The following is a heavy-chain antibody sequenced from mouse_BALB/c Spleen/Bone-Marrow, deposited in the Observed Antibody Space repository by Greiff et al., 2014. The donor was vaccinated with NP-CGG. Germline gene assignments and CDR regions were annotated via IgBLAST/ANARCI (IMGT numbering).Heavy chain of an antibody. V-gene: IGHV1-7*01. CDR2: INPSTGDT. J-gene: IGHJ4*01. CDR1: GYTFTRYW. D-gene: IGHD2-1*01. Sequence: QVQLQQSGAELAKPGASVKMSCKASGYTFTRYWMHWVKQRPGQGLEWIGYINPSTGDTEYNQKFKDKATLTADMSSSTAYMQLSSLASEDSAVYYCARGNYEAMDSWGQGTSVTVSS. CDR3: ARGNYEAMDS.